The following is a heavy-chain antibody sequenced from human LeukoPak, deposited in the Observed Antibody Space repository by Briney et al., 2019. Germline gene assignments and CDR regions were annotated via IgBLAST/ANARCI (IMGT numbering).Heavy chain of an antibody. CDR3: ARDISGSYSIDY. J-gene: IGHJ4*02. V-gene: IGHV3-30-3*01. CDR1: GFTFRSHV. Sequence: GGSLRLSCAASGFTFRSHVMHWVRQPPGKGLEWVAFISNDGNNKYYADSVKGRFTSSRNNSKNTLYLEVSSLRDEDTAVYYCARDISGSYSIDYWGQGTLVTVSS. D-gene: IGHD1-26*01. CDR2: ISNDGNNK.